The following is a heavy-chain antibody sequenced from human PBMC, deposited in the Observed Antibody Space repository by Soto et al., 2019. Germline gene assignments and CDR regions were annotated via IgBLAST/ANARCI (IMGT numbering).Heavy chain of an antibody. CDR1: GFTFSNYT. CDR3: ARDLKVAGTNSFYYYGMDV. J-gene: IGHJ6*02. CDR2: ISRSSRNI. Sequence: EVQLVESGGGLVKPGGSLTLSCAASGFTFSNYTMNWVRQAPGKGLEWVSSISRSSRNIYYADSVKGRFTISRENAKNALYLHMNSLRAGDTAVYYCARDLKVAGTNSFYYYGMDVCGQGTTVTVSS. V-gene: IGHV3-21*01. D-gene: IGHD6-19*01.